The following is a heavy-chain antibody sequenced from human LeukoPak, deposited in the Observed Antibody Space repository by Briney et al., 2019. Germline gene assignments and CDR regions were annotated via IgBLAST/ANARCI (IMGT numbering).Heavy chain of an antibody. D-gene: IGHD5-24*01. V-gene: IGHV4-4*02. Sequence: PSGTLSLTCGVSGVSVINTNWWTWVRQPPGKGLEWIGEVHLDGRTAYNPSLKSRVTILVDTSENQFSLELTSVTAADTAMYYCARDGLQQFGRHFFDFWGQGTLVAVSS. CDR2: VHLDGRT. CDR3: ARDGLQQFGRHFFDF. J-gene: IGHJ4*02. CDR1: GVSVINTNW.